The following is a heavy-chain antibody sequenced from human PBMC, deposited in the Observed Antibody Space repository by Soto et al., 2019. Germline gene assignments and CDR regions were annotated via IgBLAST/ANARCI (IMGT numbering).Heavy chain of an antibody. D-gene: IGHD3-3*01. Sequence: PSETLSLTYTVSGGSIGSSSYYWGWIRQPAGKGLGGIGSIYYSGSTCYDPSLKSRVTISVETSKNQFSLKLSSVTAADTAVYYWARHTIFGVVIDPYYYYGMDVWGQGTTVT. V-gene: IGHV4-39*01. J-gene: IGHJ6*02. CDR1: GGSIGSSSYY. CDR2: IYYSGST. CDR3: ARHTIFGVVIDPYYYYGMDV.